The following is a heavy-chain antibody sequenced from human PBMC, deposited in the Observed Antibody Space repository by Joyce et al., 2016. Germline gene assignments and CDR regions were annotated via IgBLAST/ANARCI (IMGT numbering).Heavy chain of an antibody. CDR3: ARGRGYTTSVRRRGMDV. J-gene: IGHJ6*02. D-gene: IGHD6-13*01. CDR1: GGSFSGYY. CDR2: INGGEIT. Sequence: QVQLQQWGAGLLKPSETLYLTCAVYGGSFSGYYWTFIRQPPGKGMEWIREINGGEITNYKPSLKSRVTILLDTSKNQFSLKLTSVTAADTAVYYCARGRGYTTSVRRRGMDVWGQGTTVTVSS. V-gene: IGHV4-34*01.